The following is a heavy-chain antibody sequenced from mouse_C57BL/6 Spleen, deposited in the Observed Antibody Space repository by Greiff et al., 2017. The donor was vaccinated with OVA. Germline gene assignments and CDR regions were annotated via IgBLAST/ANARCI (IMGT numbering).Heavy chain of an antibody. CDR3: VREGGGNYGYFDV. J-gene: IGHJ1*03. Sequence: EVKLVESGGGLVQPKGSLKLSCAASGFSFNTYAMNWVRQAPGKGLEWVARIRSKSNNYATYYADSVKDRFTISRDDSESMLYLQMNNLKTEDTAMYYCVREGGGNYGYFDVWGTGTTVTVSS. D-gene: IGHD2-1*01. CDR2: IRSKSNNYAT. CDR1: GFSFNTYA. V-gene: IGHV10-1*01.